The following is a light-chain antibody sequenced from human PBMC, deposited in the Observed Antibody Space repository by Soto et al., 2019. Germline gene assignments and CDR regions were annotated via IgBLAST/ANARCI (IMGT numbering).Light chain of an antibody. J-gene: IGKJ2*01. CDR3: QQYCSSPYT. Sequence: EIVLTQSPGTLSLSPGERATLSCRASQSVSTNYLAWYQQKPGQSPRLLIYGATSRATGIPDRFSGSGSGTDFILTISRLEPEDFALYFCQQYCSSPYTFAQGTKLDIK. CDR2: GAT. V-gene: IGKV3-20*01. CDR1: QSVSTNY.